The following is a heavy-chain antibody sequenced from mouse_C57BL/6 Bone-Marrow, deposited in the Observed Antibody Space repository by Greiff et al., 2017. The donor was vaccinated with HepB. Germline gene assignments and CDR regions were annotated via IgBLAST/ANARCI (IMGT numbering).Heavy chain of an antibody. Sequence: EVQGVESGGGLVKPGGSLKLSCAASGFTFSSYAMSWVRQTPEKRMEWVATISDGGSYTYYPDNVKGRFTISRDNAKNNLYLQMSHLKSEDTAMYYCARASTVVAPYYFDYWGQGTTLTVSS. D-gene: IGHD1-1*01. CDR3: ARASTVVAPYYFDY. CDR1: GFTFSSYA. CDR2: ISDGGSYT. V-gene: IGHV5-4*01. J-gene: IGHJ2*01.